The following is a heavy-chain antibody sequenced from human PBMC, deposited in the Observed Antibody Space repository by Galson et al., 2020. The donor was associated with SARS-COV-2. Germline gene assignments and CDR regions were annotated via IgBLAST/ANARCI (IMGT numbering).Heavy chain of an antibody. CDR1: GCSISSGGYY. J-gene: IGHJ5*02. Sequence: ASETLSLTFTVSGCSISSGGYYWSWIRQHPGKGLEWIGYIYYSGSTYYNPSLKSRVTISVDTSKNQFSLKLSSVTAADTAVYYCARDRIDYYGSGSYGYWFDPWGQGTLVTVSS. CDR2: IYYSGST. CDR3: ARDRIDYYGSGSYGYWFDP. V-gene: IGHV4-31*03. D-gene: IGHD3-10*01.